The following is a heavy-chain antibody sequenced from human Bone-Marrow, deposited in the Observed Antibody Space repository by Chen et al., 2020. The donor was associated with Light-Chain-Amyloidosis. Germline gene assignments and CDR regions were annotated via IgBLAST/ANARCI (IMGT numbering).Heavy chain of an antibody. CDR1: GFTFSGAW. CDR3: TTDGRTDY. Sequence: EVNLVESGGGLVKPGGSLRLSCAASGFTFSGAWMSWVRQAPGEGLEWLGRIKSDADGGTTDYAAPVQGRFSISRDDSKKTLYLQMSSLKIEDTAMYYCTTDGRTDYWGQGTLVTVSS. J-gene: IGHJ4*02. CDR2: IKSDADGGTT. V-gene: IGHV3-15*01.